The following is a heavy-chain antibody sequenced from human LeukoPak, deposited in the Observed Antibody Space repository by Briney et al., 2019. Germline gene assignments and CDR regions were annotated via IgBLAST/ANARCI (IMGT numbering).Heavy chain of an antibody. Sequence: ASVKVSCKASGYTFTGYYMHWVRQAPGQGLEWMGWINPNSGGTNCAQKFQGRVTMTRDTSISTAYMELSRLRSDDTAVYYCARTTLPWFGEPRYYMDVWGKGTTVTISS. J-gene: IGHJ6*03. CDR3: ARTTLPWFGEPRYYMDV. CDR2: INPNSGGT. CDR1: GYTFTGYY. D-gene: IGHD3-10*01. V-gene: IGHV1-2*02.